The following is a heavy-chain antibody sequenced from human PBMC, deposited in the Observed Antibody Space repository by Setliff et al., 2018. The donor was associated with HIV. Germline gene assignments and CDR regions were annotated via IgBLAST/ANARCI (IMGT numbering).Heavy chain of an antibody. CDR3: ARFIAVAGRFDY. J-gene: IGHJ4*02. V-gene: IGHV1-18*01. CDR1: GYTFISYG. CDR2: ISPYNGDT. Sequence: GASVKVSCKASGYTFISYGISWVRQAPGQGLEWMGWISPYNGDTNYAQHLQGRVTMTRDTFTSTAYMELRSLRSDDTAVYYCARFIAVAGRFDYWGQGTLVTVSS. D-gene: IGHD6-19*01.